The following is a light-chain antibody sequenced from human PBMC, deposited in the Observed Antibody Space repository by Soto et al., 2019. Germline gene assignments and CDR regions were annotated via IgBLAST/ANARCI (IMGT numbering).Light chain of an antibody. Sequence: DVQMTQSPSTLSASVGDGVTITCRASQRISTWLAWYQQKPGKAPKLLISDASSLETGVPSRFSGSGSGTEFTLTISSLQSEDFALYYCQQYNDWPLTFGQGTKVDIK. CDR1: QRISTW. V-gene: IGKV1-5*01. CDR2: DAS. CDR3: QQYNDWPLT. J-gene: IGKJ1*01.